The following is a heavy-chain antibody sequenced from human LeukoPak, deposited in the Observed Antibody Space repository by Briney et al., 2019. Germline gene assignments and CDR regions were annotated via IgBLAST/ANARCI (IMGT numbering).Heavy chain of an antibody. CDR3: AKGDVVVPAAILYYGMDV. Sequence: GGSLRLSCAASGFTFSSYAMSWVRQAPGKGLEWVSAISCSGGSTYYADSVKGRFTISRDNSKNTLYLQMNSLRAEDTAVYYCAKGDVVVPAAILYYGMDVWGQGTTVTVSS. CDR1: GFTFSSYA. J-gene: IGHJ6*02. V-gene: IGHV3-23*01. D-gene: IGHD2-2*01. CDR2: ISCSGGST.